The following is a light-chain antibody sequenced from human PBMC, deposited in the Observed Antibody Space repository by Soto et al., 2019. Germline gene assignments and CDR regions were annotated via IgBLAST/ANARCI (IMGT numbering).Light chain of an antibody. CDR1: QSVSSN. CDR3: QQYNNWPRT. Sequence: EIVMTQSPATLSVSPGERATLSCRASQSVSSNLAWYQQKPGQAPRLLIYGASTGATGIPARFSGSGSGTEFTLTISSLQSEDFAVYYCQQYNNWPRTFGHGTKVDIK. J-gene: IGKJ1*01. CDR2: GAS. V-gene: IGKV3-15*01.